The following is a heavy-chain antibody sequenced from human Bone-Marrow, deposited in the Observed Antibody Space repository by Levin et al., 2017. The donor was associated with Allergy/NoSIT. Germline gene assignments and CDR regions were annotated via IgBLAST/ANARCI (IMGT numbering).Heavy chain of an antibody. Sequence: PGGSLRLSCTASGFDFSSYSLNWVRQTPEKGLDWLAYISKSSRTIYYAASVRGRFTISRDNAENSVYLQMESLRVDDTAGYYCAKGQELWNPFDSWGQGTQVTVSS. CDR1: GFDFSSYS. J-gene: IGHJ5*01. CDR2: ISKSSRTI. D-gene: IGHD7-27*01. V-gene: IGHV3-48*04. CDR3: AKGQELWNPFDS.